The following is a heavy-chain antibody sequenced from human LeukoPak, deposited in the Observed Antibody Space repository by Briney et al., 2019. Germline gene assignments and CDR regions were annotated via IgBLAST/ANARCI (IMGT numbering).Heavy chain of an antibody. V-gene: IGHV4-59*01. CDR3: ARESPRVNYFDY. CDR2: IYYSGST. CDR1: GGSISSYY. J-gene: IGHJ4*02. D-gene: IGHD3-3*01. Sequence: SETLSLNCTGSGGSISSYYWSWIRQPPGKGLEWIGDIYYSGSTNYNPSLKSRVTISVDTTKNQSSLKLSSVTAADTVLYYCARESPRVNYFDYWGQGTLVTVSS.